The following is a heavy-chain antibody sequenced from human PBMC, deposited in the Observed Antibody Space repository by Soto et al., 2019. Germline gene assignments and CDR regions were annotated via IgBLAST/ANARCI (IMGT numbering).Heavy chain of an antibody. D-gene: IGHD2-8*01. V-gene: IGHV4-30-4*01. J-gene: IGHJ3*02. CDR3: GRVWGYCTTGVCYTAFDI. CDR1: GGSISSGDYY. CDR2: IYYSGST. Sequence: SETLSLTCTVSGGSISSGDYYWSWIRQPPGKGLEWIGYIYYSGSTYYNPSLKSRVTISVDTSKNQFSLKPSSVTAADTAVYYCGRVWGYCTTGVCYTAFDIWGQGTMVTVSS.